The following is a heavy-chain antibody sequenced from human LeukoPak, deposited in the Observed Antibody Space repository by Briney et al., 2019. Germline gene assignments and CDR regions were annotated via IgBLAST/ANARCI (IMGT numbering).Heavy chain of an antibody. CDR3: ARVRGGSYVDY. Sequence: SVKVSCKASGGTFSSYAISWVRQAPGQGLEWMGGIIPIFGTANYAQKLQGRVTMTTDTSTSTAYMELRSLRSDDTAVYYCARVRGGSYVDYWGQGTLVTVSS. D-gene: IGHD1-26*01. V-gene: IGHV1-69*05. J-gene: IGHJ4*02. CDR2: IIPIFGTA. CDR1: GGTFSSYA.